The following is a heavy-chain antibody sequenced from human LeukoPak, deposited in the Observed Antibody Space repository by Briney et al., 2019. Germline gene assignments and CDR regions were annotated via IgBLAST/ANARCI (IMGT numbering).Heavy chain of an antibody. CDR3: ARDGDRVCSGGSCYRFDY. CDR2: IIPILGTA. V-gene: IGHV1-69*13. D-gene: IGHD2-15*01. CDR1: GGTFSSYA. J-gene: IGHJ4*02. Sequence: ASVKVSCKASGGTFSSYAISWVRQAPGQGLEWMGGIIPILGTANYAQKFQGRVTITADESTSTAYMELSSLRSEDTAVYYCARDGDRVCSGGSCYRFDYWGQGTLVTVSS.